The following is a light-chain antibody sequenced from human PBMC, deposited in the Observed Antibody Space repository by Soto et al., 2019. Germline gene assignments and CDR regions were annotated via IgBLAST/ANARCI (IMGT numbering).Light chain of an antibody. CDR2: EVH. V-gene: IGLV2-23*02. Sequence: QSALTQPASVSGSPGQSITISCTGTSSDVGSYNLVSWYQQHPGKAPKLIIYEVHKRPSGVSDRFSGSKSGATASLVISGLQPEDEADYYCCSYAGSVVFGGGTKLTVL. J-gene: IGLJ2*01. CDR1: SSDVGSYNL. CDR3: CSYAGSVV.